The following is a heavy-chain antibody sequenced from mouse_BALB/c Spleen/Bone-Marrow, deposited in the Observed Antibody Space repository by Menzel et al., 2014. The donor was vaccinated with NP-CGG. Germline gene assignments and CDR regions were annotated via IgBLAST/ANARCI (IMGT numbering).Heavy chain of an antibody. CDR3: ARDYDYGCAY. CDR1: GYSFTDYY. D-gene: IGHD2-4*01. J-gene: IGHJ3*01. CDR2: VNPNNGGT. V-gene: IGHV1-18*01. Sequence: VQLKESGPDLVKPGASVKISCKASGYSFTDYYMHWVKQSHGKSLEWIGRVNPNNGGTNYNQKFKGKAILTVDKSSNTAYMELRSLTSEDSAVYFCARDYDYGCAYWGQGTLVTVSA.